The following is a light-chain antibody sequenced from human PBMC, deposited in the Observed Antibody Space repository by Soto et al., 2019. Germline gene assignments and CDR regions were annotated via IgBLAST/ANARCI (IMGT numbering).Light chain of an antibody. Sequence: DIQMTQSPSTLSASVGDRVTLTCRASQSINIWLAWYQQKPGKAPNLLIYKASSLESGVPSRFSGSGSGTEFTLTISSLQPDDFATYYCQQYNSYSRTFGQGTKVEIK. CDR3: QQYNSYSRT. CDR1: QSINIW. V-gene: IGKV1-5*03. J-gene: IGKJ1*01. CDR2: KAS.